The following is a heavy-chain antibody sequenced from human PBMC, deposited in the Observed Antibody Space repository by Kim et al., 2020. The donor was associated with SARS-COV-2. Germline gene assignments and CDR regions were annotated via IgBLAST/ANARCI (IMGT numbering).Heavy chain of an antibody. D-gene: IGHD6-19*01. Sequence: FQGRVTITRDTSASTAYMELSSLRSEDTAVYYCARARIAVAGHYYYGMDVWGQGTTVTVSS. CDR3: ARARIAVAGHYYYGMDV. J-gene: IGHJ6*02. V-gene: IGHV1-3*01.